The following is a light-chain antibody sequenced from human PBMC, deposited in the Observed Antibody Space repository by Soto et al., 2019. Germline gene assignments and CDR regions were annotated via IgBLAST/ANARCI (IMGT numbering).Light chain of an antibody. J-gene: IGKJ1*01. CDR3: QQYGSSPWT. CDR1: QSVSSY. V-gene: IGKV3-20*01. CDR2: DAS. Sequence: EIVLTQSPATLSLSPGERATLSCRASQSVSSYLAWYQQKPGQAPRLLIYDASNRATGIPARFSGSGSGTDFTLTISRLGPEDFAVYYCQQYGSSPWTFGQGTKVDIK.